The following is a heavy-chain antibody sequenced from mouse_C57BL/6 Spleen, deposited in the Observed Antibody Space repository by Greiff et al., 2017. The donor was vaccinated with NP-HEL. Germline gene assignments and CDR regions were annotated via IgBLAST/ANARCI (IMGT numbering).Heavy chain of an antibody. J-gene: IGHJ3*01. Sequence: VQLQQSGAELARPGASVKLSCKASGYTFTSYGISWVKQRTGQGLEWIGEIYPRSGNTYYNEKCKGKATLTADKSSSTAYMELRSLTSEDSAVYFCARDYGSSYEAYWGQGTLVTVSA. CDR1: GYTFTSYG. V-gene: IGHV1-81*01. D-gene: IGHD1-1*01. CDR2: IYPRSGNT. CDR3: ARDYGSSYEAY.